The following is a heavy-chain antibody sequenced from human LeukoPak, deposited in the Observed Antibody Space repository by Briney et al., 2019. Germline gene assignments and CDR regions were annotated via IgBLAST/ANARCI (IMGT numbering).Heavy chain of an antibody. V-gene: IGHV3-53*01. J-gene: IGHJ4*02. Sequence: GGSLRLPCAASGFTVSSSYMSWVRQAPGKGLEWVSVIHSGGKTYYADSVKGRFSISRDNSKNTLYLQMNSLRAQDTAVYYCTRDLNSGGSCWGQGALVTVSS. D-gene: IGHD2-15*01. CDR3: TRDLNSGGSC. CDR2: IHSGGKT. CDR1: GFTVSSSY.